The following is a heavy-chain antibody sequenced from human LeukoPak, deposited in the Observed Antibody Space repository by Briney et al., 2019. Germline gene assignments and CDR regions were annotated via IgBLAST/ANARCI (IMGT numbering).Heavy chain of an antibody. CDR2: INWNGGST. V-gene: IGHV3-20*04. Sequence: GGSLRLSCAASGFTFSSYAMSWVRQAPGKGLEWVSGINWNGGSTGYADSVKGRFTISRDNAKNSLYLQMNSLRAEDTALYYCAKEGRYYYDSSGYFDYWGQGTLVTVSS. CDR3: AKEGRYYYDSSGYFDY. J-gene: IGHJ4*02. D-gene: IGHD3-22*01. CDR1: GFTFSSYA.